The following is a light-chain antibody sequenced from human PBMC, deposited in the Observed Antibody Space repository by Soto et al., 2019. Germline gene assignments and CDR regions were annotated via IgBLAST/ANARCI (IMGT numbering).Light chain of an antibody. CDR1: QSISSF. CDR3: QQSYSAPLT. Sequence: IRMTQSPSSFSASTGDRVTITCRASQSISSFLNWYQQKPGKAPKLLIYAASSLQSGVPSRFSGSGSRTEFTPIITSLQPGDFGIYYCQQSYSAPLTFGGGTKVDIK. J-gene: IGKJ4*01. CDR2: AAS. V-gene: IGKV1-39*01.